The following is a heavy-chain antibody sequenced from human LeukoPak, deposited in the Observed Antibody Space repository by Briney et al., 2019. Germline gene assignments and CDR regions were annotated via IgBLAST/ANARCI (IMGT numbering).Heavy chain of an antibody. D-gene: IGHD2-8*01. CDR2: INHYNRNT. CDR1: ASTFTITG. Sequence: ASVTLTCTASASTFTITGNSWVRHAPAPGLEWMGWINHYNRNTKYAQNLQGRVTMTTDTSTTTDYLELRSLRSDDTAVYYCARELYGRFDPWGRGTLVTVSS. V-gene: IGHV1-18*01. J-gene: IGHJ5*02. CDR3: ARELYGRFDP.